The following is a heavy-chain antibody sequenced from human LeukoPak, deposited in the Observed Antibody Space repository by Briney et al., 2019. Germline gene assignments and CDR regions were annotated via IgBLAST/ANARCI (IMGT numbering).Heavy chain of an antibody. J-gene: IGHJ5*02. V-gene: IGHV4-30-4*08. D-gene: IGHD3-3*01. CDR3: ARETGSITIFGVTSGWFDP. CDR2: IYYSGST. Sequence: SETLSLTCTVSGGSISSGDYYWSWIRQPPGKGLEWIGYIYYSGSTYYNPSLKSRVTISVDTPKNQFSLKLSSVTAADTAVYYCARETGSITIFGVTSGWFDPWGQGTLVTVSS. CDR1: GGSISSGDYY.